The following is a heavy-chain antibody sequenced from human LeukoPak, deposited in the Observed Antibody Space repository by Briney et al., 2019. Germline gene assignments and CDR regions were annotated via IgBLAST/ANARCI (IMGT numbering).Heavy chain of an antibody. J-gene: IGHJ4*02. Sequence: ASVKVSCKASGYTFSSYEINWVRQAPGHGLEWMGWMNPNSGNTGYAQKFQGRVTVTRNTSISTAYMKLSSLRSEDTAVYYCARSDLCDYWGQGTLVTVSS. CDR3: ARSDLCDY. CDR2: MNPNSGNT. CDR1: GYTFSSYE. D-gene: IGHD2-21*02. V-gene: IGHV1-8*01.